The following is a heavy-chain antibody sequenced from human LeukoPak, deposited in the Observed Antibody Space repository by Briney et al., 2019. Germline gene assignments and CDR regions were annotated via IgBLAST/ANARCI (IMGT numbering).Heavy chain of an antibody. D-gene: IGHD5-12*01. CDR1: GFTFSSYA. V-gene: IGHV3-23*01. J-gene: IGHJ4*02. CDR3: AKDQDLVIVGTNFDY. Sequence: GGSLRLSCAASGFTFSSYAMSWVRQAPGKGLEWVSAISGSGGSTYYADSVKGRFTISRDNSKNTLYLQMNSLRAEDTAVYYCAKDQDLVIVGTNFDYWGQGTLVTVSS. CDR2: ISGSGGST.